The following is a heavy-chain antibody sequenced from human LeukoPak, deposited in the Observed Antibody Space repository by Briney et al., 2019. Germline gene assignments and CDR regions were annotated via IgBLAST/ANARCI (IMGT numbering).Heavy chain of an antibody. V-gene: IGHV1-18*01. CDR3: ARDSTWFGELPSFDY. CDR1: GYTFTSYG. CDR2: ISAYNGNT. Sequence: GASVKASCEASGYTFTSYGISWVRQAPGQGLEWMGWISAYNGNTNYAQKLQGRVTMTTDTSTSTAYMELRSLRSDDTAVYYCARDSTWFGELPSFDYVGQGTLVTVSS. D-gene: IGHD3-10*01. J-gene: IGHJ4*02.